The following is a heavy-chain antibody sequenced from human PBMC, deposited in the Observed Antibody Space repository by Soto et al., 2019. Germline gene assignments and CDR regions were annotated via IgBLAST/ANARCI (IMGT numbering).Heavy chain of an antibody. CDR2: FFHSGST. V-gene: IGHV4-39*01. D-gene: IGHD5-18*01. J-gene: IGHJ4*02. Sequence: ETLSLTCTVSGGSFLTSSYYWGWIRQRPGKGLEWIGTFFHSGSTDHNPSLKSRVTVSMDASKNQFSLKLTSVTAADTAVYYGATRSIGYGSSHAHYVDYWGQGTLVTVSS. CDR1: GGSFLTSSYY. CDR3: ATRSIGYGSSHAHYVDY.